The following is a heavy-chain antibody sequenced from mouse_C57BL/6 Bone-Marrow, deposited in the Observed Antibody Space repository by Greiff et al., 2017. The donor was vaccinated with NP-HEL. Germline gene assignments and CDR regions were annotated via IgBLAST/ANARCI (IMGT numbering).Heavy chain of an antibody. J-gene: IGHJ2*01. CDR1: GYTFTSYW. Sequence: QQPGAELVKPGALVKLSCKASGYTFTSYWMQWVKQRPGQGLEWIGEIDPSDSYTNYNQKFKGKATLTVDTSSSTAYMQLSSLTSEDSAVYYCARGPTYYYGSSYDFDYWGQGTTLTVSS. D-gene: IGHD1-1*01. V-gene: IGHV1-50*01. CDR2: IDPSDSYT. CDR3: ARGPTYYYGSSYDFDY.